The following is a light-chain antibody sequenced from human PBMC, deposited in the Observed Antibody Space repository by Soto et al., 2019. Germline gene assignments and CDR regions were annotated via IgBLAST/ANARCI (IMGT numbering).Light chain of an antibody. J-gene: IGKJ2*01. CDR2: GAS. V-gene: IGKV1-33*01. Sequence: DIQMTQSPTSLSASVGDRVTITCQASQDISNYLNWYQQNPGKAPKLLIYGASNLEAGVPSRFSGIGSGTDFTFTITSLQAEDVATYYCPQYDNHFIYTFGQGTKVEIK. CDR1: QDISNY. CDR3: PQYDNHFIYT.